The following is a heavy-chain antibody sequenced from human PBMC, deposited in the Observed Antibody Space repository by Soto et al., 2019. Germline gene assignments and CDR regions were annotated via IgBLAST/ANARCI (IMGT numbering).Heavy chain of an antibody. V-gene: IGHV1-8*01. CDR3: AIGLYYYVLDV. CDR1: GYSFNSFE. CDR2: MNPNSGNT. Sequence: QVQLVQSGAEVKMPGASVNVSCKASGYSFNSFEITWVRKAPGQGLEWMGWMNPNSGNTAYAQKFQGRVTMTRNTPTSTAYMALSSLRSEDTAVYYCAIGLYYYVLDVWCQGTTVTVSS. J-gene: IGHJ6*02.